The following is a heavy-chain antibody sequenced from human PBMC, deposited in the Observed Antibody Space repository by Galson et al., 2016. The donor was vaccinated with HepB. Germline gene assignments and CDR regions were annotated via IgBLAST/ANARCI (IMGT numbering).Heavy chain of an antibody. Sequence: SLRLSCAASGFTFSSYWMHWVRQAPGKGLVWVSRINSDGSRTTKTYADSVKGRFTISRDNAKNTLYLQMNSLGAEDTAVYFCARDLYGAESWGNNFDYWGQGTLVTVSS. V-gene: IGHV3-74*01. D-gene: IGHD3-10*01. CDR1: GFTFSSYW. J-gene: IGHJ4*02. CDR3: ARDLYGAESWGNNFDY. CDR2: INSDGSRTTK.